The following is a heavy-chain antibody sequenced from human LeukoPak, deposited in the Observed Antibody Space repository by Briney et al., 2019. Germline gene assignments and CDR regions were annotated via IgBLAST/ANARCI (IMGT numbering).Heavy chain of an antibody. Sequence: PSETLSLTCAVSDGSISSSNWWSWVRPPPGKGLEWIGEIYHSGSTNYNPSLKSRVTISVDKSKNQFSLKLSSVTAADTAVYYCARAPLNYGDYGDYWGQGTLVTVSS. D-gene: IGHD4-17*01. CDR1: DGSISSSNW. J-gene: IGHJ4*02. CDR3: ARAPLNYGDYGDY. V-gene: IGHV4-4*02. CDR2: IYHSGST.